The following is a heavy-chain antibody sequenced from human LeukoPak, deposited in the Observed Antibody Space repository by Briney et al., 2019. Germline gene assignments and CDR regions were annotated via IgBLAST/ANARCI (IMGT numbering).Heavy chain of an antibody. CDR1: GFTFDDYA. Sequence: PGRSLRLSCAASGFTFDDYAMHWVRQAPGKGLEWVSGINWDGSFTSYVGSVKGRFTISRDNAKNSLYLEMNSLREDDTALYFCARGARRTMTRYFDSWGQGTLVTVSS. J-gene: IGHJ4*02. D-gene: IGHD3-22*01. V-gene: IGHV3-9*01. CDR2: INWDGSFT. CDR3: ARGARRTMTRYFDS.